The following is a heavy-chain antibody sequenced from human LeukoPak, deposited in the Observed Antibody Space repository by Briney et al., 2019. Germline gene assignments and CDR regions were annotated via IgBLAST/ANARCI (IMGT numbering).Heavy chain of an antibody. CDR2: IYTSGST. J-gene: IGHJ4*02. V-gene: IGHV4-4*07. D-gene: IGHD2-8*01. Sequence: SETLSLTCTVSGGPTSSYYWSWIRQPAGKGLEWIRRIYTSGSTNYNPSLKSRVTMSVDTSKNQFSLELRSVTAADTAVYYCARGRGYCSNGVCTYYFDYWGQGTQVTVSS. CDR3: ARGRGYCSNGVCTYYFDY. CDR1: GGPTSSYY.